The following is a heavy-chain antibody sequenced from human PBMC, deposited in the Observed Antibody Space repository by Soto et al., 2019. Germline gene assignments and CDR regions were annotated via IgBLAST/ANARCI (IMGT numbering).Heavy chain of an antibody. CDR2: ISGSGGST. Sequence: GGFLRLSCAASGFTFSSYAMSWVRQAPGKGLEWVSAISGSGGSTYYADSVKGRFTIFRDNSKNTQYLEMNSLRAEDTAVYYCARVAGSWYYFDYWGQGTLVTVSS. CDR3: ARVAGSWYYFDY. CDR1: GFTFSSYA. D-gene: IGHD6-13*01. J-gene: IGHJ4*02. V-gene: IGHV3-23*01.